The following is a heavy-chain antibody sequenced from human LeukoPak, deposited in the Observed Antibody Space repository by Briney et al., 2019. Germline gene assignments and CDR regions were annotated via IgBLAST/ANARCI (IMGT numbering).Heavy chain of an antibody. J-gene: IGHJ6*02. V-gene: IGHV1-18*01. D-gene: IGHD5-24*01. CDR1: GYTFTSYG. CDR2: ISAYNGNT. Sequence: ASVKVSCKASGYTFTSYGISWVRQAPGQGLEWMGWISAYNGNTNYAQKLQGRVTMTTDASTSTAYMELSSLRSEDAAVYYCASVAPAEMATEPTYGMDVWGQGTTVTVSS. CDR3: ASVAPAEMATEPTYGMDV.